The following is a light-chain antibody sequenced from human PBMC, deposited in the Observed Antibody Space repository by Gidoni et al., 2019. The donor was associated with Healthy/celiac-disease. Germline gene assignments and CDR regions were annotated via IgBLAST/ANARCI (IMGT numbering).Light chain of an antibody. V-gene: IGLV3-21*03. CDR1: NIGSKS. CDR2: DDS. Sequence: SYVLTQPPSVSVAPGKTARITCGGNNIGSKSVHWYQQKPGQAPVLVVYDDSARPSGIPERFSGSNSGNTATLTSSRVEAGDEADYYCQVWDSSSDHWVFGGGTKLTVL. J-gene: IGLJ3*02. CDR3: QVWDSSSDHWV.